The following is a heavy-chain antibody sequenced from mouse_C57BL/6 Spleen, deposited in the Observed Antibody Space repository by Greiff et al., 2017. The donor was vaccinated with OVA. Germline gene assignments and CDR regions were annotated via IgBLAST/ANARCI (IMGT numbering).Heavy chain of an antibody. CDR3: ARSDDCDNAYAMVN. D-gene: IGHD2-4*01. Sequence: QVQLQQSGPELVKPGASVKISCKASGYAFSSSWMNWVKQRPGKGLEWIGRIYPGDGDTNYNGKFKGKATLTADKSSSTAYMQRSSLTSEYSAVYCCARSDDCDNAYAMVNCGQGTSVTVSS. J-gene: IGHJ4*01. V-gene: IGHV1-82*01. CDR1: GYAFSSSW. CDR2: IYPGDGDT.